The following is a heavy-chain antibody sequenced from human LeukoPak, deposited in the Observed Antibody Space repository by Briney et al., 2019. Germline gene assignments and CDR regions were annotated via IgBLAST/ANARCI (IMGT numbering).Heavy chain of an antibody. Sequence: PSETLSLTCTVSGGSISSGSYYWSWIRQPAGKGLEWIGRIYTSGSTNYNPSLKSRVTISVDTSKNQFSLKLSSVTAADTAVYYCARDLYSSSWYSSYFDYWGQGTLVTVSS. V-gene: IGHV4-61*02. CDR2: IYTSGST. J-gene: IGHJ4*02. CDR1: GGSISSGSYY. CDR3: ARDLYSSSWYSSYFDY. D-gene: IGHD6-13*01.